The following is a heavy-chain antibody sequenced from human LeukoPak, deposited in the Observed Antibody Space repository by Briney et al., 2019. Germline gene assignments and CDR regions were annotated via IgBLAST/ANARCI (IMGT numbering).Heavy chain of an antibody. D-gene: IGHD2-2*01. CDR2: INHSGIT. V-gene: IGHV4-34*01. CDR3: ARGALGYCSSSSCYDAFDI. J-gene: IGHJ3*02. CDR1: GGSFSGYY. Sequence: PSETLSLTCAVYGGSFSGYYWSWIRQPPGKGLEWIGEINHSGITNYNPSLKSRVTVSVDTSKNQFSLKLNSVTAADTAVYYCARGALGYCSSSSCYDAFDIWGQGTRVTVSS.